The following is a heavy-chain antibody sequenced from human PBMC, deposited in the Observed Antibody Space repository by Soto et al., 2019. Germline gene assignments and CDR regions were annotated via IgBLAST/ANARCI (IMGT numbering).Heavy chain of an antibody. CDR1: GFTFSSYG. J-gene: IGHJ4*02. D-gene: IGHD2-15*01. CDR3: AKGRSGGVFDY. CDR2: ISYDGSNK. V-gene: IGHV3-30*18. Sequence: QVQLVESGGGVVQPGRSLRLSCAASGFTFSSYGMHWVRQAPGKGLEWVAVISYDGSNKYYADSVKGRFTISRDNSKNTLYLQMNSLRAEDTAVYYCAKGRSGGVFDYWGQGTLVTVSS.